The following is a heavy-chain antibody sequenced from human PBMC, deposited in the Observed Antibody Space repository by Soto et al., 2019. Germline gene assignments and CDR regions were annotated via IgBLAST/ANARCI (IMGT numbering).Heavy chain of an antibody. J-gene: IGHJ6*02. D-gene: IGHD3-3*01. CDR3: ARIIRYYDFWKAGMDV. CDR2: ISAYNGNT. Sequence: ASVKVSCKASGYTFTMYGISGVRQSPLQGLEWMGWISAYNGNTNYAQKLQGRVTMTTDTSTSTAYMELRSLRSDDTAVYYCARIIRYYDFWKAGMDVWGQGTTVTVSS. CDR1: GYTFTMYG. V-gene: IGHV1-18*04.